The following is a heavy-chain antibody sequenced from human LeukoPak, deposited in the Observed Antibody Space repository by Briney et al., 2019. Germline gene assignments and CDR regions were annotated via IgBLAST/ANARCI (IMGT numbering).Heavy chain of an antibody. CDR3: ARPRYYYDSSGSEYAFDI. CDR1: GGSITSYY. J-gene: IGHJ3*02. Sequence: SETLSLTCTVSGGSITSYYWSWIRQPPGKGLEWIGSIYHSGSTYYNPSLKSRVTISVDTSKNQFSLKLSSVTAADTAVYYCARPRYYYDSSGSEYAFDIWGQGTMVTVSS. V-gene: IGHV4-59*08. D-gene: IGHD3-22*01. CDR2: IYHSGST.